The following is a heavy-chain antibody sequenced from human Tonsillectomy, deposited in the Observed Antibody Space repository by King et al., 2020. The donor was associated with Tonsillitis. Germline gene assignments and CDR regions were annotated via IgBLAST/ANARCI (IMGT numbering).Heavy chain of an antibody. CDR1: GFTFSSYA. D-gene: IGHD4-17*01. J-gene: IGHJ6*02. V-gene: IGHV3-30*04. CDR3: TRRDGALDYYYYGMDV. CDR2: ISFDGSNK. Sequence: VQLVESGGGVVQPGRSLRLSFAASGFTFSSYAMYWVRQAPGKGLEWVADISFDGSNKYYADSVKGRFTISTDNSNNTLHLQMNSLRPEDTAVYYCTRRDGALDYYYYGMDVWGQGTTVTVSS.